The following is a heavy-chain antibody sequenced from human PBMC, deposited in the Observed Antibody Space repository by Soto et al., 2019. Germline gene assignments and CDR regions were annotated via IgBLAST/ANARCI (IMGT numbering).Heavy chain of an antibody. V-gene: IGHV1-69*08. CDR1: GGTFSSYT. CDR3: ARDAHSSSWYDNYYYYMDV. Sequence: QVQLVQSGAEVKKPGSSVKVSCKASGGTFSSYTISWVRQAPGQGLEWMGRIIPILGIANYAQKFQGRVTITADKSTSTAYMELSSLRSEDTAVYYCARDAHSSSWYDNYYYYMDVWGKGTTVTVSS. D-gene: IGHD6-13*01. J-gene: IGHJ6*03. CDR2: IIPILGIA.